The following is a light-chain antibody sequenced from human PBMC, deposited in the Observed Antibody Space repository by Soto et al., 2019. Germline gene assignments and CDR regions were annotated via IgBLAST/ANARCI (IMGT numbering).Light chain of an antibody. V-gene: IGKV3-15*01. CDR1: QNINNN. CDR2: GAS. CDR3: QQYHNWPPYT. J-gene: IGKJ2*01. Sequence: EIVMTQSPATLSVSPGERATLSCRASQNINNNLAWYQQKPGQAPRLLIYGASTRATGIPARFSGSGSVTEFTLTISSLQSEDFAVYYCQQYHNWPPYTFGQGTKLEIK.